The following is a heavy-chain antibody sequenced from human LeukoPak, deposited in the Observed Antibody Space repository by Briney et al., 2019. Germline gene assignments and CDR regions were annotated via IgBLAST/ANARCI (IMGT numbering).Heavy chain of an antibody. CDR3: ARDGTGGNSFDY. Sequence: ASVKVSCKASGYNFAGHYMHWVRLAPGQGLEWMGWFNPSGGGARYIEKFQGRVTMTGDMSINTAYMEVKWLSFDDTAVYYCARDGTGGNSFDYWGQGTLVTVSS. CDR2: FNPSGGGA. V-gene: IGHV1-2*02. J-gene: IGHJ4*02. CDR1: GYNFAGHY. D-gene: IGHD4-23*01.